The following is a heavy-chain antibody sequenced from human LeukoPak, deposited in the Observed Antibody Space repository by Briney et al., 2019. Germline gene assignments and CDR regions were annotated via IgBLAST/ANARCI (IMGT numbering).Heavy chain of an antibody. J-gene: IGHJ6*03. CDR1: GYTFTSYD. Sequence: ASVKVSCKASGYTFTSYDINWVRQATGQGLEWLGWINHNSGNTGYTQKFQGRVTITRKTSISTAYMELSSLRYEDTAVYYCARPQRGYSSSYYYYYYMDVWGKGTTVTVSS. D-gene: IGHD6-6*01. V-gene: IGHV1-8*03. CDR2: INHNSGNT. CDR3: ARPQRGYSSSYYYYYYMDV.